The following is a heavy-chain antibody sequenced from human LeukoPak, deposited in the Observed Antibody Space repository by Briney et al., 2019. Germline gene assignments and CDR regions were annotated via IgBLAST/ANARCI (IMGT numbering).Heavy chain of an antibody. Sequence: ASVKVSCKASGYTFTGYDINWVRQATGQGLEWMGWMNPNSGNTGYAQKFQGRVTMTRNTSISTAYMELSSLRSEDTAVYYCATTQGGDYAYYYYMDVWGKGTTVTVSS. V-gene: IGHV1-8*01. J-gene: IGHJ6*03. CDR2: MNPNSGNT. CDR3: ATTQGGDYAYYYYMDV. D-gene: IGHD4-17*01. CDR1: GYTFTGYD.